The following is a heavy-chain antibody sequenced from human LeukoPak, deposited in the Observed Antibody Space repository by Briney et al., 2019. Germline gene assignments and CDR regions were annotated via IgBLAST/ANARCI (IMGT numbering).Heavy chain of an antibody. CDR1: GYTFTGYY. CDR2: INPNSGGT. Sequence: ASVKVSCKASGYTFTGYYMHWVRQAPGQGLERMGWINPNSGGTNYAQKFQGWVTMTRDTSISTAYMELSRLRSDDTAVYYCARGVAGTAYYFDYWGQGTLVTVSS. CDR3: ARGVAGTAYYFDY. V-gene: IGHV1-2*04. J-gene: IGHJ4*02. D-gene: IGHD6-19*01.